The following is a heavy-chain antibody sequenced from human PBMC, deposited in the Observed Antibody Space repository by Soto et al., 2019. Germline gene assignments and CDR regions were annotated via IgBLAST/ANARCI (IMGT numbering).Heavy chain of an antibody. D-gene: IGHD3-9*01. J-gene: IGHJ4*02. V-gene: IGHV1-46*03. CDR3: ARGPSNYDILTGYSYYFDY. Sequence: ASVKVSCKASGYTFTSYYMHWVRQAPGQGLEWMGIINPSGGSTSYAQKFQGRVTMTRDTSTSTVYMELSSLRSEDTAVYYCARGPSNYDILTGYSYYFDYWGQGTLVTVSS. CDR2: INPSGGST. CDR1: GYTFTSYY.